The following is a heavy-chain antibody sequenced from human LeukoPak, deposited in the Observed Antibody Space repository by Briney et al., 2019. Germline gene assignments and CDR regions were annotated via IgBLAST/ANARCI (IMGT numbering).Heavy chain of an antibody. J-gene: IGHJ4*02. D-gene: IGHD2-21*01. CDR3: TTDTVGVIAIFGDEALGSGY. Sequence: GGSLRLSCAASGFTFSNAWVSWVGQAPGRGGEWVVCLLSKTGGVTPHYAAPVKGRFTISRDDSIDTLYLQMNSLKTDDTAVYYCTTDTVGVIAIFGDEALGSGYWGQGTLVTVSS. V-gene: IGHV3-15*01. CDR2: LLSKTGGVTP. CDR1: GFTFSNAW.